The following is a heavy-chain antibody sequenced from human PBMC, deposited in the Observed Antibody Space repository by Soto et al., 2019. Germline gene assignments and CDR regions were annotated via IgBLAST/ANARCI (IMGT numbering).Heavy chain of an antibody. V-gene: IGHV4-39*02. CDR1: GDSISSSSYY. J-gene: IGHJ6*02. D-gene: IGHD2-21*02. CDR2: IYYSGST. CDR3: ARDLWGYCGADCYPLDV. Sequence: SETLSLTCTVSGDSISSSSYYWGWIRQPPGKGLEWIGTIYYSGSTYYNPSLKSRVTISVDTSKNQFSLKLSSVTAADTAVYHCARDLWGYCGADCYPLDVWGQGTTVTVSS.